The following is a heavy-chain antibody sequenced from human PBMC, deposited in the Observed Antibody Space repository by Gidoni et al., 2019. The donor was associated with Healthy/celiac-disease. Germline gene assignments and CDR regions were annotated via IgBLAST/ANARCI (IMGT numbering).Heavy chain of an antibody. D-gene: IGHD3-3*01. Sequence: QVQLVQSGAEVKKPGASVKVSCKASGYTFTGYYMHWVRQAPGQGLEWMGWINPNSGGTNYAQKFQGRVTMTRDTSISTAYMELSRLRSDDTAVYYCARAVRPDTIFGVVIITPWNNWFDPWGQGTLVTVSS. CDR2: INPNSGGT. CDR1: GYTFTGYY. J-gene: IGHJ5*02. CDR3: ARAVRPDTIFGVVIITPWNNWFDP. V-gene: IGHV1-2*02.